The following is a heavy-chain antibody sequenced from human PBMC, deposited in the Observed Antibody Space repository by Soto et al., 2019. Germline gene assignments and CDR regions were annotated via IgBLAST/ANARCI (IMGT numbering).Heavy chain of an antibody. D-gene: IGHD5-12*01. V-gene: IGHV3-30*18. CDR2: ISYDGSNK. Sequence: SLRLSCAASGFTFSSYGMHWVRQAPGKGLEWVAVISYDGSNKYYADSVKGRFTISRDNSKNTLYLQMNSLRAEDTAVYYCAKDGEGWLQLTYYYYGMDVWGQGTTVTVSS. CDR1: GFTFSSYG. J-gene: IGHJ6*02. CDR3: AKDGEGWLQLTYYYYGMDV.